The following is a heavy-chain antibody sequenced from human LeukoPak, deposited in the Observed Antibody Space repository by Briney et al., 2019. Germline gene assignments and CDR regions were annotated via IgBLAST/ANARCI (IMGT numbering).Heavy chain of an antibody. D-gene: IGHD3-10*01. Sequence: ASVKVSCKASGYTFTGYYMHWVRQAPGQGLEWMGWINPNSGGTNYAQKFQGRVTMTRDTSISTAYMELSRLRSDDTAVYYCARVGYYGSGSPAYYMDVWGKGTTVTISS. CDR2: INPNSGGT. CDR1: GYTFTGYY. CDR3: ARVGYYGSGSPAYYMDV. J-gene: IGHJ6*03. V-gene: IGHV1-2*02.